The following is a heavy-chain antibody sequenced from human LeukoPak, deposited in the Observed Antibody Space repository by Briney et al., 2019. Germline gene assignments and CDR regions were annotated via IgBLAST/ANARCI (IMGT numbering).Heavy chain of an antibody. CDR3: TRDTFGARDS. V-gene: IGHV3-23*01. Sequence: PGGSLRLSCAPSGFTFSNYAMSWVRQAPGKGLEWVSDISDIGASTNYVGSVKGRFTISRDNSKSTLYLQMNSLRAEDAAVYYCTRDTFGARDSWGQGTLVTVSS. J-gene: IGHJ4*02. CDR1: GFTFSNYA. CDR2: ISDIGAST. D-gene: IGHD3-10*01.